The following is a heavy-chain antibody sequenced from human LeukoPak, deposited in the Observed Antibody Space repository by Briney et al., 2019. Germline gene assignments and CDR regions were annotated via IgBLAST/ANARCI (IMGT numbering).Heavy chain of an antibody. Sequence: SETLSLTCAVYGGSFSGYYWSWIRQPPGKGLEWIGEINHSGSTNYNPSLKSRVTISVDTSKNQFSLKLSSVTAADTAVYYCARGAGYSGYDWGLWWGQGTLVTVSS. CDR3: ARGAGYSGYDWGLW. CDR2: INHSGST. J-gene: IGHJ4*02. V-gene: IGHV4-34*01. CDR1: GGSFSGYY. D-gene: IGHD5-12*01.